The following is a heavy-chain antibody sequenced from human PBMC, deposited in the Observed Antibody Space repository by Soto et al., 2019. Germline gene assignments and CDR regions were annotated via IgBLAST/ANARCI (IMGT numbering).Heavy chain of an antibody. V-gene: IGHV3-15*07. J-gene: IGHJ4*02. CDR1: GFTFSNAW. D-gene: IGHD3-22*01. CDR2: IKSKTDGGTT. CDR3: TTALNYYDSSGYYYSFDY. Sequence: EVQLVESGGGLVKPGGSLRLSCAASGFTFSNAWMNWVRQAPGKGLEWVGRIKSKTDGGTTDYAAPVKGRFTISRDDSKNTLYLQMNRLKTEDTAVYYCTTALNYYDSSGYYYSFDYWGQGTLVTVSS.